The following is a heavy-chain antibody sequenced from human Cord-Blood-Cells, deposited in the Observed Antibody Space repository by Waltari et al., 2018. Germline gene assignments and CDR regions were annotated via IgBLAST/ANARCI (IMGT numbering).Heavy chain of an antibody. Sequence: QVQLVQSGAEVKKPGASVKVSCKASGYTFTSYDINWVRQATGQGLEWMGWMNPNSGNTGYAQKFQGRVTMTRNTSISTDYMELSSLRSEDTAVYYCAREYSSSSGGYYCGMDVWGQGTTVTVSS. V-gene: IGHV1-8*01. CDR3: AREYSSSSGGYYCGMDV. J-gene: IGHJ6*02. CDR2: MNPNSGNT. CDR1: GYTFTSYD. D-gene: IGHD6-6*01.